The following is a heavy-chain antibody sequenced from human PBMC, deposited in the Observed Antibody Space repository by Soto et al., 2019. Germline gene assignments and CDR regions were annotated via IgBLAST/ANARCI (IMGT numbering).Heavy chain of an antibody. V-gene: IGHV5-51*01. Sequence: PGESLKISCKGYGYSFTSYWIGWVRQMPGKGLEWMGIIYPGDSDTRYSPSFQGQVTISADKSISTAYLQWSSLKASDTAMYYCATTSVYCSGGSCYAPRGFDYRGEGTLVTVSS. J-gene: IGHJ4*02. CDR3: ATTSVYCSGGSCYAPRGFDY. CDR2: IYPGDSDT. CDR1: GYSFTSYW. D-gene: IGHD2-15*01.